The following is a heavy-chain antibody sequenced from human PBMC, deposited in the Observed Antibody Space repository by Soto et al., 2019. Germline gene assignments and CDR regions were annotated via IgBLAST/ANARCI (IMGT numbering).Heavy chain of an antibody. J-gene: IGHJ4*02. D-gene: IGHD3-3*01. CDR2: ISYEGSEK. CDR1: GFTFSDYA. Sequence: GGSLRLSCAASGFTFSDYAMHWIRQPPGKGLEWVAIISYEGSEKYYSDSVKGRFTISRDNSKNTVYLQMNSVRGDDTAVYYSARTYYDFWSGFSDWGQGALVTVS. V-gene: IGHV3-30*03. CDR3: ARTYYDFWSGFSD.